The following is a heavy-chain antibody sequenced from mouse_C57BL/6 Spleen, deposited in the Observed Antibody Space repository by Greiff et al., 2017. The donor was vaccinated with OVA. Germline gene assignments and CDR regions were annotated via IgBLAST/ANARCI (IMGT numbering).Heavy chain of an antibody. Sequence: EVKLVESGGGLVKPGGSLKLSCAASGFTFSSYTMSWVRQTPEKRLEWVATISGGGGNTYYPDSVKGRFTISRDNAKNTLYLQMSRLRSEDTALYYCARHKVTTGFAYWGQGTLVTVSA. CDR1: GFTFSSYT. CDR2: ISGGGGNT. CDR3: ARHKVTTGFAY. J-gene: IGHJ3*01. V-gene: IGHV5-9*01. D-gene: IGHD2-2*01.